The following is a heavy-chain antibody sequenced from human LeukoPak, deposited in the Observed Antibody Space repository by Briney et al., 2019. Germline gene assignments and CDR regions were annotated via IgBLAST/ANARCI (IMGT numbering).Heavy chain of an antibody. V-gene: IGHV3-9*03. CDR2: ISWNSGSI. CDR1: GFTFDDYA. CDR3: ARDTPLDY. Sequence: PGGSLRLSCAASGFTFDDYAMHWVRQAPGKGLEWVSGISWNSGSIGYADSVKGRFTISRDNAKNSPYLQMNSLRAEDMALYYCARDTPLDYWGQGTLVTVSS. J-gene: IGHJ4*02.